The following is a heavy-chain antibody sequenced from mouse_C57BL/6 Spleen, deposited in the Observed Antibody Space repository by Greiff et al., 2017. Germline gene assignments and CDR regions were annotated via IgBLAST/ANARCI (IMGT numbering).Heavy chain of an antibody. D-gene: IGHD1-1*01. CDR2: IYPGDGDT. CDR1: GYAFSSSW. J-gene: IGHJ1*03. CDR3: APGDYGSSYWYFDV. V-gene: IGHV1-82*01. Sequence: VQLQQSGPELVKPGASVKISCKASGYAFSSSWMNWVKQRPGKGLEWIGRIYPGDGDTNYNGKFKGKATLTADKSSSTAYMQLSSLTSEDSAVYFCAPGDYGSSYWYFDVWGTGTTVTVSS.